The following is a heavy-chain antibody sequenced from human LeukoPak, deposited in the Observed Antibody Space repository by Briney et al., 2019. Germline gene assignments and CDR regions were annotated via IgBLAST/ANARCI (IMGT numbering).Heavy chain of an antibody. Sequence: PSETLSLTCAVYGGSFSGYYWSWIRQPPGKGLEWIGGINHSGSTNYNPSLKSRVTISVDTSKNQFSLKLSSVTAADTAVYYCARGYIAVAGTSPPDYWGQGTLVTVSS. CDR3: ARGYIAVAGTSPPDY. J-gene: IGHJ4*02. CDR1: GGSFSGYY. D-gene: IGHD6-19*01. V-gene: IGHV4-34*01. CDR2: INHSGST.